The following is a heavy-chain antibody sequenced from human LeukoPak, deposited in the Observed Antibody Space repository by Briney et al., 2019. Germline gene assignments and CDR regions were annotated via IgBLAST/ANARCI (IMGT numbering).Heavy chain of an antibody. D-gene: IGHD2-2*01. CDR1: GGSISSGDYY. CDR2: IYYSGST. Sequence: SETLSLTFTVAGGSISSGDYYWSWIRQPPGKGLEWIGYIYYSGSTYYNPSLKSRVTISVDTSKNQLSLKLSSVTAADTAVYYCARGGYCSSTSCYPIYWFDPWGQGTLVTVSS. J-gene: IGHJ5*02. V-gene: IGHV4-30-4*08. CDR3: ARGGYCSSTSCYPIYWFDP.